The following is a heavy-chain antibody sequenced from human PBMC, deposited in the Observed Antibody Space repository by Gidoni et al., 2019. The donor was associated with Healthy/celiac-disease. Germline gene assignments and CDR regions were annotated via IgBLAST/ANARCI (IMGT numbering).Heavy chain of an antibody. CDR2: NYYSGST. V-gene: IGHV4-39*07. CDR3: ARDRGGSYGTDY. D-gene: IGHD1-26*01. J-gene: IGHJ4*02. Sequence: GWIRQPPGKGLEWIGSNYYSGSTYYYPSLKSRVTISVDTSKNQFSLKLSSVTAADTAVYYCARDRGGSYGTDYWGQGTLVTVSS.